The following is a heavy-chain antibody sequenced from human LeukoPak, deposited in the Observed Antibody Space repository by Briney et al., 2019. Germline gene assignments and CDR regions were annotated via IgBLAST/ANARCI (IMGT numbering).Heavy chain of an antibody. Sequence: ASVKVSRKASGYTFTSYAMHWGRQAPGQRREWMGWINAGNGNTKYSQKFQGRATITRDTSASTAYMELSSLRSEDTAVYYCAREISARYNWNDGDAFDIWGQGTMVTVSS. J-gene: IGHJ3*02. D-gene: IGHD1-1*01. V-gene: IGHV1-3*01. CDR1: GYTFTSYA. CDR2: INAGNGNT. CDR3: AREISARYNWNDGDAFDI.